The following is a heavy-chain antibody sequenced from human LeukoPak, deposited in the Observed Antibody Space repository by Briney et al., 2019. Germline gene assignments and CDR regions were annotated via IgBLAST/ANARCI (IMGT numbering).Heavy chain of an antibody. CDR1: GGSISSYY. D-gene: IGHD1-26*01. Sequence: PSETLSLTCTVSGGSISSYYWSWTRQPAGKRLEWIGRMNTGGSINYNPSLQSRVTISIDTSKNQFSLRLNSVTAADTAMYYCAKSGGYGLIDYWGQGTLVTVSS. CDR2: MNTGGSI. CDR3: AKSGGYGLIDY. J-gene: IGHJ4*02. V-gene: IGHV4-4*07.